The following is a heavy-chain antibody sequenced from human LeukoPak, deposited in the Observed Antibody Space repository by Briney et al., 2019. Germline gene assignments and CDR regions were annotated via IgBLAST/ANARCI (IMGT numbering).Heavy chain of an antibody. J-gene: IGHJ6*02. CDR1: GFTFSDYY. CDR3: AREIAILPDYFYYGLDV. V-gene: IGHV3-11*01. D-gene: IGHD2-15*01. CDR2: ISSSGDSL. Sequence: PGGSLRLSCAASGFTFSDYYMTWIRQAPGKGLEWVSFISSSGDSLYYADSVRGRFTISRDNAKNSLFLQMDSLRAEDTAVYYCAREIAILPDYFYYGLDVWGQGTTVIVSS.